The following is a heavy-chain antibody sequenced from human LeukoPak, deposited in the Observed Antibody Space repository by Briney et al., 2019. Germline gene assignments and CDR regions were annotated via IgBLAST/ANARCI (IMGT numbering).Heavy chain of an antibody. D-gene: IGHD5-24*01. V-gene: IGHV3-21*01. J-gene: IGHJ4*02. CDR1: GFTFSSYS. CDR3: ARDGEMATIPDY. Sequence: GGSLRLSCAASGFTFSSYSMSWVRQAPGKGLEWVSSISSSSSYIYYADSVKGRLTVSRDNAKNSLYLQMNSLRAEDTAVYYCARDGEMATIPDYWGQGTLVTVSS. CDR2: ISSSSSYI.